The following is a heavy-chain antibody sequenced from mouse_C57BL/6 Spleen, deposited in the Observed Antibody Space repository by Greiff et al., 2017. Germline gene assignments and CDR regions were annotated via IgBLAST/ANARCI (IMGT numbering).Heavy chain of an antibody. CDR3: ARRGDYDGYYFDY. Sequence: EVKLVESGGGLVKPGGSLKLSCAASGFTFSSYTMSWARQTPEKRLEWVATISGGGGNTYYPDSVKGRFTISRDNAKNTLYLQMSSLRSEDTALYYCARRGDYDGYYFDYWGQGTTLTVSS. CDR1: GFTFSSYT. D-gene: IGHD2-4*01. J-gene: IGHJ2*01. CDR2: ISGGGGNT. V-gene: IGHV5-9*01.